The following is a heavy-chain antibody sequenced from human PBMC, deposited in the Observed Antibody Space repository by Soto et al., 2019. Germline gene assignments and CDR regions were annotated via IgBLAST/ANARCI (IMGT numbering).Heavy chain of an antibody. CDR2: ISAYNGNT. D-gene: IGHD6-6*01. J-gene: IGHJ6*03. Sequence: ASVKVSFKASGYTFTSYGISWVRQAPGQGLEWMRWISAYNGNTNYAQKLQGRVTMTTDTSTSTAYMELRSLRSDDTAVYYCARDWGIAARPYYYYYMDVWGKGTTVTVSS. CDR1: GYTFTSYG. CDR3: ARDWGIAARPYYYYYMDV. V-gene: IGHV1-18*01.